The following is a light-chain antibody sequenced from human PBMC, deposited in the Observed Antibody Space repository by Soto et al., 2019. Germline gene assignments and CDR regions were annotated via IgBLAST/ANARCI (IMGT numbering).Light chain of an antibody. CDR3: QQYDNYPLT. J-gene: IGKJ4*01. Sequence: DIQMTQSPSSVSASVGDRVTITCRASQGISSWLAWYQQKPGKAPKVLIYIASRLQIGVPSRFSGSGSGTEFTLTISSLQPDDFATYYCQQYDNYPLTFGGGTKVDIK. CDR2: IAS. CDR1: QGISSW. V-gene: IGKV1D-16*01.